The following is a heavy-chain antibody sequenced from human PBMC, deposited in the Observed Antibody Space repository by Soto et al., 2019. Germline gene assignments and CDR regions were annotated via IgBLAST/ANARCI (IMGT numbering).Heavy chain of an antibody. CDR2: ISGSGDST. D-gene: IGHD3-22*01. CDR1: GLTFSNYG. CDR3: AKQWGSGYYPFDY. J-gene: IGHJ4*02. V-gene: IGHV3-23*01. Sequence: LRLSCAASGLTFSNYGMSWVRQAPGKGLEWVSAISGSGDSTYYAASVKGRFTISRDNSKNTLYLQMNSLRAEDTAVYYCAKQWGSGYYPFDYWGQGTLVTVSS.